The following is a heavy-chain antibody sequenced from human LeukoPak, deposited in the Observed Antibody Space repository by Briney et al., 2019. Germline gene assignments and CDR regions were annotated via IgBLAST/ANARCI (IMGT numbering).Heavy chain of an antibody. CDR1: GFTVSTNY. Sequence: GGSLRLSCAASGFTVSTNYMSWVRQAPEKGLEWVSIIYDSGTTYYADSVKGRFTISRDNSKNTLYLQMNSLRAEDTAVYYCARDGAAAGNYYYYGMDVWGQGTTVTVSS. J-gene: IGHJ6*02. CDR3: ARDGAAAGNYYYYGMDV. V-gene: IGHV3-53*01. CDR2: IYDSGTT. D-gene: IGHD6-13*01.